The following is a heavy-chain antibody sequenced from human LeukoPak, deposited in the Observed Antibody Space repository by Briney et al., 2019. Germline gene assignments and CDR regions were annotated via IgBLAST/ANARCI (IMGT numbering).Heavy chain of an antibody. CDR1: GSTVNGNS. Sequence: GGSLSLSCEVSGSTVNGNSMSWVRQAPGRGLEWISVMYTGGTTHYADSVKGRFTISRDNSKNTLHLQMNSLRVEDTAVYYCARGLWRGTFDSWGQGTLVTVSS. CDR3: ARGLWRGTFDS. J-gene: IGHJ4*02. D-gene: IGHD3-10*01. V-gene: IGHV3-53*01. CDR2: MYTGGTT.